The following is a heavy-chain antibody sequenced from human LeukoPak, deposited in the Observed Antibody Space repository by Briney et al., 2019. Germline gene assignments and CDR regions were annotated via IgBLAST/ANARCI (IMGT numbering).Heavy chain of an antibody. CDR2: ISYDGSNK. J-gene: IGHJ4*02. Sequence: GGSLRLSCAASGFTFSSYGMHWVRQAPGKGLEWVAVISYDGSNKYYADSVKGRFTISRDNSKNTLYLQMNSLRAEDTAVYYCAKALGGSGSYWAPFDYWGQGTPVTVSS. CDR3: AKALGGSGSYWAPFDY. V-gene: IGHV3-30*18. CDR1: GFTFSSYG. D-gene: IGHD1-26*01.